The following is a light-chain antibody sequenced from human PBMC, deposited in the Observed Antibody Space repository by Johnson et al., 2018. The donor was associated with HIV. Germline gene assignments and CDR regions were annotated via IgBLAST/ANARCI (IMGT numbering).Light chain of an antibody. J-gene: IGLJ1*01. CDR1: SSNIGNNY. CDR2: DNN. CDR3: GTWDSSLRGGV. Sequence: QSVLTQPPSVSAALGQRVTISCSGSSSNIGNNYVSWYQQLPGTAPKLLIYDNNKRPSGIPDRFSGSKSGTSATLGITGLQTGDEADYYCGTWDSSLRGGVFGTGTKVTVL. V-gene: IGLV1-51*01.